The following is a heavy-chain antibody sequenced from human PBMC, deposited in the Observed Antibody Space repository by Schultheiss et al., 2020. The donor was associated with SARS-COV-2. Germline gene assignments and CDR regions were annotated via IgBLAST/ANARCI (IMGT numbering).Heavy chain of an antibody. CDR3: ARAGIAVARFDY. V-gene: IGHV4-61*08. Sequence: SETLSLTCAVSGGSISSGGYSWSWIRQPPGKGLEWIGYIYYSGSTNYNPSLKSRVTISVDTSKNQFSLKLSSVTAADTAVYYCARAGIAVARFDYWGQGTLVTVSS. J-gene: IGHJ4*02. CDR1: GGSISSGGYS. D-gene: IGHD6-19*01. CDR2: IYYSGST.